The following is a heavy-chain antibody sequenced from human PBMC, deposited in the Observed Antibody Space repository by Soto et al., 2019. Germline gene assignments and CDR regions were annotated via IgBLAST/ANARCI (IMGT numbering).Heavy chain of an antibody. CDR1: GFTFSSYA. CDR3: AKDRRAVRGVITPPFDY. D-gene: IGHD3-10*01. CDR2: ISVSGGST. Sequence: GGSLRLSCAASGFTFSSYAMSWVRQAPGKGLEWVSVISVSGGSTYYADSVKGRFTISRDNSKNTLYLQMNSLRAEDTAVYYCAKDRRAVRGVITPPFDYWGQGTLVTVSS. V-gene: IGHV3-23*01. J-gene: IGHJ4*02.